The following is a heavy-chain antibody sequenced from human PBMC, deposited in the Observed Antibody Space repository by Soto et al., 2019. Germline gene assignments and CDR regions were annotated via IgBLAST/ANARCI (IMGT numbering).Heavy chain of an antibody. V-gene: IGHV1-8*01. CDR1: GYTFTSYD. CDR3: VRSCSCTYYYYYGMDV. D-gene: IGHD6-13*01. Sequence: QVQLVQSGAEVKKPGASVKVSCKAFGYTFTSYDINWVRQATGQGLEWMGWMNPNSGNTAYAQKLQGRATMTRNTSISTAYVELSSLRSEDTAVYYCVRSCSCTYYYYYGMDVWGQGTTVTVSS. CDR2: MNPNSGNT. J-gene: IGHJ6*02.